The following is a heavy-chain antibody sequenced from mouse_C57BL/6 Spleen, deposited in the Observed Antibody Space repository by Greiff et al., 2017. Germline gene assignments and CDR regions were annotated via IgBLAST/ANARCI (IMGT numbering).Heavy chain of an antibody. CDR1: GYTFTSYW. CDR2: IYPSDSET. V-gene: IGHV1-61*01. CDR3: ARTIYYYGSSSYFDY. D-gene: IGHD1-1*01. J-gene: IGHJ2*01. Sequence: QVQLQQPGAELVRPGSSVKLSCKASGYTFTSYWMDWVKQRPGQGLEWIGNIYPSDSETHYNQKFKDKATLTVDKSSSTAYMQLSSLTSEDSAVYYCARTIYYYGSSSYFDYWGQGTTLTVSS.